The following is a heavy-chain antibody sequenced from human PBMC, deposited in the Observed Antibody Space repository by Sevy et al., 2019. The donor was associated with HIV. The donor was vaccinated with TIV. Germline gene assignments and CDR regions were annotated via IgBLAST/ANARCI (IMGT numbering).Heavy chain of an antibody. CDR2: LNTYNGNT. J-gene: IGHJ4*02. CDR1: ESTFTYST. D-gene: IGHD1-1*01. V-gene: IGHV1-3*04. Sequence: ASVKVSCQASESTFTYSTLHWVRQAPGQRLEWMGWLNTYNGNTKYSQKFQGRVAFIRDTSANTAYMELRSRTYHDTAKYYCATEMGGTKHFDSWGPGTLVTVSS. CDR3: ATEMGGTKHFDS.